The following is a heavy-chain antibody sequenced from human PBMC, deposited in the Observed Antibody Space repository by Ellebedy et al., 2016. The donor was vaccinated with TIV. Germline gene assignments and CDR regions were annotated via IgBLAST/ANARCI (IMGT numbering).Heavy chain of an antibody. V-gene: IGHV1-18*01. CDR3: ARDPGAGRGFDY. D-gene: IGHD4/OR15-4a*01. Sequence: ASVKVSCXASGYTFTSYGISWVRQAPGQGLEWMGWISTYNGDTNYVQKLRGRVTMTTDTSTRTAYMELRSLRSDDTAVYYCARDPGAGRGFDYWGQGTLVTVSS. CDR2: ISTYNGDT. J-gene: IGHJ4*02. CDR1: GYTFTSYG.